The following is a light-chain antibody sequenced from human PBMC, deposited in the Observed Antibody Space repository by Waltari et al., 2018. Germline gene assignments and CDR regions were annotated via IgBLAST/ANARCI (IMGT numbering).Light chain of an antibody. CDR2: EDS. J-gene: IGLJ2*01. CDR3: QAWDSSTHGMV. CDR1: KLGDKF. V-gene: IGLV3-1*01. Sequence: SSELTQPPSVSVSPGQTASITCSGDKLGDKFACWYQQRPGQPPVLVIYEDSNRPSGIPERFSGSNSGNTATLTISGTQALDEADYYWQAWDSSTHGMVFGGGTKLTVL.